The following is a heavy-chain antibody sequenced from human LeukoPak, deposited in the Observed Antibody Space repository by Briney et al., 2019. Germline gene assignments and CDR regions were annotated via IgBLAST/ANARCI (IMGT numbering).Heavy chain of an antibody. CDR3: AKDQSDKGSYAAFGY. CDR2: ISGSGDNT. Sequence: GGSLRLSCAASGFTFNTYAMNWVRQAPGKGLEWVSAISGSGDNTYYADSVKGRFTISRDDSKNTVYLQMNSLRAEDTAVYYCAKDQSDKGSYAAFGYWGQGTLVPVSS. D-gene: IGHD3-10*01. V-gene: IGHV3-23*01. CDR1: GFTFNTYA. J-gene: IGHJ4*02.